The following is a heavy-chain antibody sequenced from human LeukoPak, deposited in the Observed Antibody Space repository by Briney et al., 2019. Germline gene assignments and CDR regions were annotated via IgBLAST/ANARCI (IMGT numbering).Heavy chain of an antibody. D-gene: IGHD3-22*01. CDR3: ARDRAYYDSSGYSYPFADFRGLDY. V-gene: IGHV1-18*01. J-gene: IGHJ4*02. Sequence: ASVKVSCKASGYTFTSYGISWVRLAPGQGLEWMGWISAYNGNTNYAQKLQGRVTMTTDTSTSTAYMELRSLRSDDTAVYYCARDRAYYDSSGYSYPFADFRGLDYWGQGTLVTVSS. CDR1: GYTFTSYG. CDR2: ISAYNGNT.